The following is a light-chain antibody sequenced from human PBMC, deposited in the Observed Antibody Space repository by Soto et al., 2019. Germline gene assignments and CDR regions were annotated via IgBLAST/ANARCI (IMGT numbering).Light chain of an antibody. CDR3: QQYASSPWT. J-gene: IGKJ1*01. CDR2: GAS. Sequence: EIELTQSPGTLSLSPGERATLSCRASQSVSSSYLAWYQQKPGQAPRLLIYGASSRATGIPGRFSGSGSGTDFTLTISRLEPEDFAVYFCQQYASSPWTFGQGTKVEIK. V-gene: IGKV3-20*01. CDR1: QSVSSSY.